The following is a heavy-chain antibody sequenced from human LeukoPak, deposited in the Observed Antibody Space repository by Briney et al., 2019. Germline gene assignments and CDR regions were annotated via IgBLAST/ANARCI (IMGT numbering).Heavy chain of an antibody. Sequence: PSQTLSLTCTVSGGSISSGDYYWSWIRQPPGKGLEWIGYIYYSGSTYYNPSLKSRVTISVDTSKNQFSLKLSSVTAADTAVYYCGSQNSGWQYGPFDFWGQGTLVTVSS. V-gene: IGHV4-30-4*08. J-gene: IGHJ4*02. CDR3: GSQNSGWQYGPFDF. CDR2: IYYSGST. CDR1: GGSISSGDYY. D-gene: IGHD5-12*01.